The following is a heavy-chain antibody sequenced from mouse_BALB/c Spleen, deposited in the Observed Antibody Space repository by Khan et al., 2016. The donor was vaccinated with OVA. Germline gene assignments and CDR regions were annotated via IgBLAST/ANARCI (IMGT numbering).Heavy chain of an antibody. Sequence: QVQLQQPGAELMKPGASVKISCKATGYTFSSYWIEWVKQRPGHGLEWIGEILPGSGRNNYNEKFKGKATFTADTSSNTAYMQLSILTSDDSAVYYCARGNYYGSSSWFGYWGQGTLVTVSA. J-gene: IGHJ3*01. CDR3: ARGNYYGSSSWFGY. V-gene: IGHV1-9*01. D-gene: IGHD1-1*01. CDR2: ILPGSGRN. CDR1: GYTFSSYW.